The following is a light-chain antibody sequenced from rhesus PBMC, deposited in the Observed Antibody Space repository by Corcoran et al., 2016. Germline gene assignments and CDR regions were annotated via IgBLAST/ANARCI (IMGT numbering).Light chain of an antibody. CDR2: AAS. J-gene: IGKJ4*01. V-gene: IGKV1-44*01. CDR3: QQHNSHPLT. Sequence: DIQMTQSPSSLSASVGDRVTITCRTSQTISSYLAWYQQKPGKVPKLLIYAASSLESGFPSRFSGSGSGTDFTLTISSLQPEDFATYYCQQHNSHPLTFGGGTKVEIK. CDR1: QTISSY.